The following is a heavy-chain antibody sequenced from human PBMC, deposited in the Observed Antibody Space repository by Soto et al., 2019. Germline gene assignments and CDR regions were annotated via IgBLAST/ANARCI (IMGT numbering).Heavy chain of an antibody. CDR1: GYTFTSYG. Sequence: QVHLVQSGAEVKKPGASVKVSCKCSGYTFTSYGITWVRQAPGQGLERMGWISAHNGNTNYAQKLQGRVTVTRDTSTSTAYMELRSLSSDDTAVYYCARGRYGDYWGQGALVTVSS. J-gene: IGHJ4*02. D-gene: IGHD1-1*01. CDR2: ISAHNGNT. CDR3: ARGRYGDY. V-gene: IGHV1-18*01.